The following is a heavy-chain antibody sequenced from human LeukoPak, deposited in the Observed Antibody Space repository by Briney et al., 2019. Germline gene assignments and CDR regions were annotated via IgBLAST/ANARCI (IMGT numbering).Heavy chain of an antibody. CDR1: GFTFSSYW. V-gene: IGHV3-7*01. CDR3: VKYQLPYAYLDY. CDR2: INQDGSEK. D-gene: IGHD2-2*01. Sequence: GGSLRLSCAASGFTFSSYWMSWVRQAPGKGLEWVANINQDGSEKYYVDSVKGRFTISRDNAKNSLYLQMNSLRAEDTAVYYCVKYQLPYAYLDYWGQGTLVTVSS. J-gene: IGHJ4*02.